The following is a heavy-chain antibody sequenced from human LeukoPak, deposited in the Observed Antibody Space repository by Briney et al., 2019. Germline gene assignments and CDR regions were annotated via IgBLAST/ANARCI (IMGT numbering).Heavy chain of an antibody. Sequence: GGSLRLSCAASGFTVSSNYMSWVRQAPGKGLEWVSVIYSGGSTYYADSVKGRFTISRDNSKNTLYLQLNSLRAEDTAVYYCAKRDAETEFDYWGQGTLVTVSS. D-gene: IGHD2-21*02. CDR3: AKRDAETEFDY. J-gene: IGHJ4*02. V-gene: IGHV3-66*04. CDR2: IYSGGST. CDR1: GFTVSSNY.